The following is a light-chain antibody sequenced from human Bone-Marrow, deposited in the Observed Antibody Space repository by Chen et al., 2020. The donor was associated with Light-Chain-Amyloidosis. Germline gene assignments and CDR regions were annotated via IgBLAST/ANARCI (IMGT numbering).Light chain of an antibody. CDR3: SSYTITNTLV. CDR2: EVT. V-gene: IGLV2-14*01. J-gene: IGLJ1*01. Sequence: QSALTQPASVSGSPGQSITISCTGTSSDVGGDNHVSWYQQPPDKAPKLMIYEVTNRPSWVPDRFSGSKSDTTAPLTISGLQTEDEADYFCSSYTITNTLVFGSGTRVTVL. CDR1: SSDVGGDNH.